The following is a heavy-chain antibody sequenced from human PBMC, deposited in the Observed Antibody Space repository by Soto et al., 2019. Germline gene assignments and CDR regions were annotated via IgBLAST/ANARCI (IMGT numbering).Heavy chain of an antibody. CDR1: GDSISNSRW. V-gene: IGHV4-4*02. CDR2: IFHSGDT. CDR3: AYSNGWNRPDV. Sequence: QVQLQESGPGLVKPSGTLSLTCAVSGDSISNSRWWTWVRQPPGKGLEWIGDIFHSGDTNYNPSLKRRVFISVDKSQDQFSLKVSSVTAADTAVYYCAYSNGWNRPDVWGQGTLVTVSS. J-gene: IGHJ3*01. D-gene: IGHD6-19*01.